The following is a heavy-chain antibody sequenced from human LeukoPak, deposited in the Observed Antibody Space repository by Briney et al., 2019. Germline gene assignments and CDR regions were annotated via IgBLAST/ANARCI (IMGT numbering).Heavy chain of an antibody. Sequence: ASVKVSCKASGYTFTSYDINWVRQATGQGLEWMGWMNPNSGNTGYAQKFQGRVTMTTDTSTSTAYMEVRSLRSDDTAVFYCARDRPTAMELSFYFYGMDVWGQGTTVTVSS. CDR1: GYTFTSYD. D-gene: IGHD5-18*01. V-gene: IGHV1-8*01. CDR2: MNPNSGNT. CDR3: ARDRPTAMELSFYFYGMDV. J-gene: IGHJ6*02.